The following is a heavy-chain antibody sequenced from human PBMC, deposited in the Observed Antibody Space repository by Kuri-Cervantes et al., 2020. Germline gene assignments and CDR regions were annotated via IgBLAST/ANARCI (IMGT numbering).Heavy chain of an antibody. V-gene: IGHV3-30-3*01. J-gene: IGHJ4*02. D-gene: IGHD1-1*01. CDR3: AREARNEVFFDY. CDR2: ISYDGSNK. Sequence: LSLTCAASGFTVSSNYMSWVRQAPGKGLEWVAVISYDGSNKYYADSVKGRFTISRDNSKNTLYIQINSLRAEDTAVYYCAREARNEVFFDYWGQGTLVTVSS. CDR1: GFTVSSNY.